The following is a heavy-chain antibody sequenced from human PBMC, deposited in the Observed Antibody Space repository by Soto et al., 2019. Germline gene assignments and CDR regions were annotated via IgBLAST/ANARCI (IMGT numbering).Heavy chain of an antibody. CDR3: ARPTRYYYDSSGQSAWFDP. D-gene: IGHD3-22*01. J-gene: IGHJ5*02. CDR1: GGTFSSYA. CDR2: IIPIFGTA. V-gene: IGHV1-69*13. Sequence: SVKVSCKASGGTFSSYAISWVRQAPGQGLEWMGGIIPIFGTANYAQKFQGRVTITADESTSTAYMELSSLRSEDTAVYDCARPTRYYYDSSGQSAWFDPWGQGTLVTVS.